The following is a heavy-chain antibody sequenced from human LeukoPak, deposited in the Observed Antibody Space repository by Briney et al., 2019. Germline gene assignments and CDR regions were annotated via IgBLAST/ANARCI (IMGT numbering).Heavy chain of an antibody. Sequence: TSGTPSLTCTVSGDSISSGDYYWSWIRQPAGKGLEWIGRISSSGSTNYNPSLKSRVTISVDTSKNQFSLKLSSVTAADTAVYFCARGPYSYDSSGAFDIWGQGTMVTVSS. D-gene: IGHD3-22*01. CDR2: ISSSGST. V-gene: IGHV4-61*02. CDR3: ARGPYSYDSSGAFDI. CDR1: GDSISSGDYY. J-gene: IGHJ3*02.